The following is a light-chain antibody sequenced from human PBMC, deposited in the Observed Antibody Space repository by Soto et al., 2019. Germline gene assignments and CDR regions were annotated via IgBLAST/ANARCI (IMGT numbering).Light chain of an antibody. V-gene: IGKV1-39*01. Sequence: DIQMTQSPSSLSACVGDRVTISCRASQDISSSLNWYQHKSGKAPKLLIYAASGLHSGVPSRFSGSGSGTDFTLTISSLQPEDFATYYCQQSYVTPWTFGQGTKVDIK. CDR1: QDISSS. CDR2: AAS. J-gene: IGKJ1*01. CDR3: QQSYVTPWT.